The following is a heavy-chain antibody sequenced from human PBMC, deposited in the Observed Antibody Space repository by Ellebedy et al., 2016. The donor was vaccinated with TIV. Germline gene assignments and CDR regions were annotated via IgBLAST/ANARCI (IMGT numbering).Heavy chain of an antibody. Sequence: ASVKVSCXASGYTFTNYYIHWVRQAPGQGLEWMGIINPSGGTTQFAQKFQGRVTMTRDTSTSTVYMELSSLRSEDTAVFYCARAQLPTTVTTFYFDFWGQGTLVTVSS. D-gene: IGHD4-17*01. CDR3: ARAQLPTTVTTFYFDF. J-gene: IGHJ4*02. V-gene: IGHV1-46*01. CDR1: GYTFTNYY. CDR2: INPSGGTT.